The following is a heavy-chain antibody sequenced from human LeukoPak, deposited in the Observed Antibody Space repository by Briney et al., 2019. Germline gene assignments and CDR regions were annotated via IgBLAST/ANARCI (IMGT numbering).Heavy chain of an antibody. CDR1: GGTFSSYA. CDR3: ARDYYDILTGYYNPSGNDY. V-gene: IGHV1-69*01. J-gene: IGHJ4*02. Sequence: SVKVSCKASGGTFSSYAISWVRQAPGQELEWMGGIIPIFGTANYAQKFQGRVTVTADESTSTAYMELSSLRSEDTAVYYCARDYYDILTGYYNPSGNDYWGQGTLVTVSS. CDR2: IIPIFGTA. D-gene: IGHD3-9*01.